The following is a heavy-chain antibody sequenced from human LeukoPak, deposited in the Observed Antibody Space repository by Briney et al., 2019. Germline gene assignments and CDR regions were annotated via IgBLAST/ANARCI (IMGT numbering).Heavy chain of an antibody. D-gene: IGHD2-15*01. Sequence: PGGSLRLSCAASGFTFSDYYMSWIRQAPGKGLEWVSYISSSSNYTNYADSVKGRFTISRDNAKNSLYLQMNSLRAEDTAVYYCARDCGGSCFTPDFDYWGQGTLVTVSS. V-gene: IGHV3-11*06. CDR2: ISSSSNYT. CDR3: ARDCGGSCFTPDFDY. J-gene: IGHJ4*02. CDR1: GFTFSDYY.